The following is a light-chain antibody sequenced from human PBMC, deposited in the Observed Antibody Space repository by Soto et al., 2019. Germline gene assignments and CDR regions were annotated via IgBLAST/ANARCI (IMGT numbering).Light chain of an antibody. CDR3: GTWDSSLSAEV. Sequence: QSVLTQPPSVSAAPGQKVTISCSGSSSNIGKFYVSWYQQLPGTAPKLLIYDSDTRPSGIPDRFSGSKSGTSATLGITGLQTGDEADYYCGTWDSSLSAEVFGGGTQLTVL. CDR1: SSNIGKFY. J-gene: IGLJ3*02. V-gene: IGLV1-51*01. CDR2: DSD.